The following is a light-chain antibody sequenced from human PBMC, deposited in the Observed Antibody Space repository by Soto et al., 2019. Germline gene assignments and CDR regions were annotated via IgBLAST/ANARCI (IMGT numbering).Light chain of an antibody. V-gene: IGLV2-14*01. J-gene: IGLJ2*01. Sequence: QSALTQPASVSGSPGQSITISCTGTSSDVGGYNYVSWYQQHPGKAPKLMIYEVSNRPSGVSNRFSGSKSGNTASLTISGLQAEDEDDYYCSSYTSSSTGFGGGTKLTVL. CDR2: EVS. CDR3: SSYTSSSTG. CDR1: SSDVGGYNY.